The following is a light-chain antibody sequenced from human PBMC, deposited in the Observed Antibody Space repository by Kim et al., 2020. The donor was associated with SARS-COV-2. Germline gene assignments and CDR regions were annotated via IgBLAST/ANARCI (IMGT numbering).Light chain of an antibody. CDR3: QQGYSTPPT. J-gene: IGKJ4*01. CDR1: QSISSY. V-gene: IGKV1-39*01. CDR2: TAS. Sequence: ASVGDRVTITGRASQSISSYLNWYQQKPGKAPKLLIYTASSLQSGVPSRFSGSGSGTDFTLTISSLQPEDFATYYCQQGYSTPPTFGGGTKVDIK.